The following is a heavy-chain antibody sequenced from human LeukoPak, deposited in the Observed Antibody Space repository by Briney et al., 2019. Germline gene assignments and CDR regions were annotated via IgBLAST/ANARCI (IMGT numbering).Heavy chain of an antibody. V-gene: IGHV4-61*02. J-gene: IGHJ4*02. CDR1: GGSISSGSYY. D-gene: IGHD2-2*02. CDR3: ARDLGYCSSTSCYKLEPLGY. Sequence: SETLSLTCTVSGGSISSGSYYWSWIRQPAGKGLEWIGRIYTSGSTNYNPSLKSRVTISVDTSKDQFSLKLSSVTAADTAVYYCARDLGYCSSTSCYKLEPLGYWGQGTLVTVSS. CDR2: IYTSGST.